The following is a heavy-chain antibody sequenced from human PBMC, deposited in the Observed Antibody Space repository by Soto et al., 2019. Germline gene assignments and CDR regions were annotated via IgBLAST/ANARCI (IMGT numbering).Heavy chain of an antibody. CDR1: GVIFEDYA. V-gene: IGHV3-9*01. D-gene: IGHD3-16*01. Sequence: HPGGSLRLSCAASGVIFEDYAMHWVRQAPGKGLEWVSGISWNSGSIGYADSVKGRFTISRDNAKKSLYLRMNSLRAEDTALYFCVKDHSPKKVGQLGELGFDNWGQGTLVTVSS. CDR2: ISWNSGSI. CDR3: VKDHSPKKVGQLGELGFDN. J-gene: IGHJ4*02.